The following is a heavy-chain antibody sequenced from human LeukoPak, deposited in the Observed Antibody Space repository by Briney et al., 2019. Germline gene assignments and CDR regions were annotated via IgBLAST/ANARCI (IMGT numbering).Heavy chain of an antibody. V-gene: IGHV1-2*02. J-gene: IGHJ4*02. Sequence: ASVKVSCKASGYTFTGYYMHWVRQAPGQGLEWMGWINPNSGGTNYAQKFQGRVTMTRDTSISTAYMELSRLRSDDTAVYYCARDEWLRFQFGYDYVWGAHFDYWGQGTLVTVSS. CDR1: GYTFTGYY. D-gene: IGHD3-16*01. CDR3: ARDEWLRFQFGYDYVWGAHFDY. CDR2: INPNSGGT.